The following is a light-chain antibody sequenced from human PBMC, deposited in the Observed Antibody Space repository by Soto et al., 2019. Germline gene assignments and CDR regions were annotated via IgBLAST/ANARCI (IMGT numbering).Light chain of an antibody. Sequence: QSALTQPRSVSGSPGQSVTISCTGPTIDVDSSNYVSWYQQHPGKAPKLMIYDVSERPSGVPDRFSDSKSGSTASLTISGLQAEDEADYYCCSYATTFYVFGSGTKVTVL. J-gene: IGLJ1*01. V-gene: IGLV2-11*01. CDR2: DVS. CDR3: CSYATTFYV. CDR1: TIDVDSSNY.